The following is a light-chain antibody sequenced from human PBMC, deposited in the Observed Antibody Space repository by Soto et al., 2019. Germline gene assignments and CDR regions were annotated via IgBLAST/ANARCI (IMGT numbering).Light chain of an antibody. CDR2: INN. Sequence: QSVLTQPPSASGTPGQRVTSSCSGSSSNIGSKTVNWYQQFTGTAPKLLIYINNQRPSGVPERFSCSQSGTSASLAISGLQSEDEADYYCVAWDESLNGPVFGGGTKLTVL. CDR1: SSNIGSKT. J-gene: IGLJ3*02. CDR3: VAWDESLNGPV. V-gene: IGLV1-44*01.